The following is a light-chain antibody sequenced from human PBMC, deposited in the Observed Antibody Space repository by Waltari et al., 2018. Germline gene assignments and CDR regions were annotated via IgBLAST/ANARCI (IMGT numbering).Light chain of an antibody. CDR2: SNN. J-gene: IGLJ3*02. CDR1: SSTIGSNT. CDR3: AAWDDSLNGPV. V-gene: IGLV1-44*01. Sequence: QSVLTQPPSASRHPGQRGTIPCSGRSSTIGSNTVHWYQQLPGSAPKLLIYSNNQLPSGVPDRFSGSKSGTSASLAISVLQSEDEADYYCAAWDDSLNGPVFGGGTKLTVL.